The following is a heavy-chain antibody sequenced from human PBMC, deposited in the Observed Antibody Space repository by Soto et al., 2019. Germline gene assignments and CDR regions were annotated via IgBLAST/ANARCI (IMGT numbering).Heavy chain of an antibody. Sequence: QVQLVESGGGVVQPGRSLRLSCAASGFTFSSYPMHWVCQAPGKGLEWVAVILYDGSNKDYADSVKGRFTISRDNSKNTLYLQMNSLRAEDTAVYYCARRGPSDYWGQGTLVTVSS. J-gene: IGHJ4*02. CDR2: ILYDGSNK. V-gene: IGHV3-30-3*01. CDR1: GFTFSSYP. CDR3: ARRGPSDY. D-gene: IGHD3-10*01.